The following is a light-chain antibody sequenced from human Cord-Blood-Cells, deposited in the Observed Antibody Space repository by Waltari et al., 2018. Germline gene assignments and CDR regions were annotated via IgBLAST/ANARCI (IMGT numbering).Light chain of an antibody. CDR1: SSNIGSNL. CDR3: AAWDDSLSGYV. J-gene: IGLJ1*01. Sequence: QAVLTQPPPAFGTPGQRVTISCSGSSSNIGSNLGYWYPQLPGTAPKLLLYRTNQRPSGVPDRFSGSKSGTSASLAISGLRSEDEADYYCAAWDDSLSGYVFGTGTKVTVI. V-gene: IGLV1-47*01. CDR2: RTN.